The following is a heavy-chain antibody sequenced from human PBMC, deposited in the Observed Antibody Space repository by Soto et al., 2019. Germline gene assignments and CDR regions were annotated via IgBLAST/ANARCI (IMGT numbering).Heavy chain of an antibody. CDR3: ARDGYMIMYYFDY. V-gene: IGHV3-30-3*01. Sequence: SLRLSCAASGFTFSSYAMHWVRQAPGKGLEWVAVISYDGSNKYYADSVKGRFTISRDNSKNTLYLQMNSLRAEDTAVYYCARDGYMIMYYFDYWGQGTLVTVSS. CDR2: ISYDGSNK. J-gene: IGHJ4*02. CDR1: GFTFSSYA. D-gene: IGHD1-1*01.